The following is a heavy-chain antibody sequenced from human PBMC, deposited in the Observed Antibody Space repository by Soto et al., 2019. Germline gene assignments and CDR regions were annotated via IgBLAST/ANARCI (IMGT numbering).Heavy chain of an antibody. V-gene: IGHV4-30-4*08. CDR2: VFHSGSV. J-gene: IGHJ6*02. Sequence: QVQLQQSGPGLVEPSQTLSLTCTVSGASISGDYYHWTWIRQSPGKGLEWIGYVFHSGSVLYNPSLKSRLHISVDTSKNQFSLRLTSVTAADTAVYFCAREDDGGDRDYYGLDVWGQGTTVTVS. CDR3: AREDDGGDRDYYGLDV. CDR1: GASISGDYYH. D-gene: IGHD2-21*02.